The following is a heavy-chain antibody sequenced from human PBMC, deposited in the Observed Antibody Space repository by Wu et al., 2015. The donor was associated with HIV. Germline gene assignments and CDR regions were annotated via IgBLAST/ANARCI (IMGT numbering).Heavy chain of an antibody. CDR2: MNPNSGNT. Sequence: QVQLVQSGTEVKKPGASVKVSCKASKYIFTNYDVNWVRQATGQGLEWMGWMNPNSGNTGYGQKFQGRVTFTRNTSISTAYMELSGLRSDDTAVYYCARGSRYCSGSSCTRNEYMDVWGQRDHGHRLL. CDR3: ARGSRYCSGSSCTRNEYMDV. D-gene: IGHD2-15*01. J-gene: IGHJ6*01. V-gene: IGHV1-8*02. CDR1: KYIFTNYD.